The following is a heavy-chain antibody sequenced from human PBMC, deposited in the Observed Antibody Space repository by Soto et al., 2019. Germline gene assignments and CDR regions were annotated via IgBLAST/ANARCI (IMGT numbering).Heavy chain of an antibody. CDR2: ISAHNGNT. D-gene: IGHD1-1*01. CDR1: GYAFTTYG. CDR3: ARGRYGDY. V-gene: IGHV1-18*01. J-gene: IGHJ4*02. Sequence: QVHLVQSGAEVKKPGASVKVSFKGSGYAFTTYGITWVRQAPGQGLEWMGWISAHNGNTNYAQKLQSRVTVTRDTSTSTAYMELRSLRSDDTAVYYCARGRYGDYWGQGALVTVSS.